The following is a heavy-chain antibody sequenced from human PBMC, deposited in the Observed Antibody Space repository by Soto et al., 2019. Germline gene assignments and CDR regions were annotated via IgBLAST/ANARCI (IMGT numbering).Heavy chain of an antibody. D-gene: IGHD7-27*01. J-gene: IGHJ4*02. CDR3: ARALNWGSRYFDY. CDR2: INPNSGGT. V-gene: IGHV1-2*04. Sequence: GASVKVCCKASGDTFTGYDMHWARQAPGQGLEWMGWINPNSGGTNYAQKFQGWVTMTRDTSISTAYMELSRLRSDDTAVYYCARALNWGSRYFDYWGQGTLVTVSS. CDR1: GDTFTGYD.